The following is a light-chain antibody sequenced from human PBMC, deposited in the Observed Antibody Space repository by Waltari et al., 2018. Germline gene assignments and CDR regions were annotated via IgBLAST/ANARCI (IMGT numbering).Light chain of an antibody. CDR3: QHYGDSVWT. J-gene: IGKJ1*01. CDR2: GAS. V-gene: IGKV3-20*01. CDR1: RIVDANY. Sequence: EIVLTQSPGTLSLSPGERVTLSSRTSRIVDANYIAWYQQKPGQAPRLLLYGASTRATGIPDRFSGRGSGTDFIFAISTLEPEDFAVYYCQHYGDSVWTFGQGTKVEIK.